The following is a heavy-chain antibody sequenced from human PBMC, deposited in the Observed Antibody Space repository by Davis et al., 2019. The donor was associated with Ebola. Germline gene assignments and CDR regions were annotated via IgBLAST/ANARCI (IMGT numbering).Heavy chain of an antibody. V-gene: IGHV5-51*01. CDR3: ARRVLTGEWALDI. D-gene: IGHD7-27*01. Sequence: GESLKISCQGTGYTFSDYWIGWLRQMPGKGLEWMAIIQPGDSDGRYSPSFHGQVTISADKSITTAYLQWSSLKASDTAMYYCARRVLTGEWALDIWGQGTMVTVSS. J-gene: IGHJ3*02. CDR2: IQPGDSDG. CDR1: GYTFSDYW.